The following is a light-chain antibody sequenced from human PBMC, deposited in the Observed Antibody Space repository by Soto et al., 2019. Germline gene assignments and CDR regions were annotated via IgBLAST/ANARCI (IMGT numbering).Light chain of an antibody. Sequence: QSVLTQPASVSGSPGQSITISCTGTSSDVGNYNLVSWYQQHPGKAPKLMIYEGSKWPSGVSNRFSGSKSGNTATLTISGLQAEDEADYYCCSYAGGSTVFGGGTKVTVL. V-gene: IGLV2-23*01. J-gene: IGLJ3*02. CDR1: SSDVGNYNL. CDR2: EGS. CDR3: CSYAGGSTV.